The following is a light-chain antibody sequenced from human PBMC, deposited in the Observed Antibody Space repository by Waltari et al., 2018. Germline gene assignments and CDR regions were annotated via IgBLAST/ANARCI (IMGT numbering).Light chain of an antibody. CDR2: YAS. Sequence: DIQMTQSPSSVSASVGDRVIITCRASQDISRWLAWYQQTPGKAPKFLIYYASTLQSGVPSRFSGTGSGTEFTLTISSLQPEDFATYYCQHGNTFPLTFGGGTKVEIK. J-gene: IGKJ4*01. CDR1: QDISRW. V-gene: IGKV1-12*01. CDR3: QHGNTFPLT.